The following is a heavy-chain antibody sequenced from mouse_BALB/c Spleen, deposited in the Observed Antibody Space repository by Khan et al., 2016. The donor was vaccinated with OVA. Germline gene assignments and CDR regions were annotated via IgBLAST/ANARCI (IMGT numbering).Heavy chain of an antibody. V-gene: IGHV3-2*02. CDR2: ISSSGST. J-gene: IGHJ4*01. CDR1: GYSITSDYA. Sequence: VQLQQSGPGLVKPSQSLSLTCTVTGYSITSDYAWNWIRQFPGNKLEWMGYISSSGSTKYNPALKSRISITRDTSKNQFFLQLNSVTNEDTATCYCARDGSRYNYAMDYWGQGTSVTVSS. CDR3: ARDGSRYNYAMDY. D-gene: IGHD2-3*01.